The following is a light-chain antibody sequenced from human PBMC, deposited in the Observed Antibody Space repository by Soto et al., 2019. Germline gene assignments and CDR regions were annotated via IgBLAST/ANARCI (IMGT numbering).Light chain of an antibody. Sequence: EVVMTQSPATLSVSPGERATLSCRASQSINNALAWYQQRPGQAPRLLVYGASTRATSLPSRFGGSGSGTEFTLTISSLQSEDFAVYYCQQYNNWPLTFGGGTRVEIK. CDR3: QQYNNWPLT. V-gene: IGKV3-15*01. CDR2: GAS. CDR1: QSINNA. J-gene: IGKJ4*01.